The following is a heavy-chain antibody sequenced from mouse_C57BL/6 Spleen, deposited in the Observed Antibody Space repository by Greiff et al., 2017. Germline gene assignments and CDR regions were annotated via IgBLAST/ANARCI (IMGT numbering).Heavy chain of an antibody. V-gene: IGHV1-85*01. CDR2: IYPRDGST. J-gene: IGHJ4*01. Sequence: QVQLKQSGPELVKPGASVKLSCKASGYTFTSYDINWVKQRPGQGLEWIGWIYPRDGSTKYNEKFKGKATLTVDTSSSTAYMELHSLTSEDSAVYFCARGIYYDYGTAVDYWGQGTSVTVSS. CDR1: GYTFTSYD. CDR3: ARGIYYDYGTAVDY. D-gene: IGHD2-4*01.